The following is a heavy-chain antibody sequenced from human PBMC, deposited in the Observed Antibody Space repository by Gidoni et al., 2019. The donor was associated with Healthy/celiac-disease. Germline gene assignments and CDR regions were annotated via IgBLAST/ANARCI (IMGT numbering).Heavy chain of an antibody. J-gene: IGHJ6*02. CDR1: GFPFISYA. CDR3: AKGGPYDSSGYDSYYYYYGMDV. D-gene: IGHD3-22*01. V-gene: IGHV3-23*01. CDR2: IRGSGGST. Sequence: ELQLFESGGGLVQPGGSLRLSCAASGFPFISYAMRWVRQAPGKGLEWVSAIRGSGGSTYYADSVKGRFTISRDNSKNTLYLQMNSLRAEDTAVYYCAKGGPYDSSGYDSYYYYYGMDVWGQGTTVTVSS.